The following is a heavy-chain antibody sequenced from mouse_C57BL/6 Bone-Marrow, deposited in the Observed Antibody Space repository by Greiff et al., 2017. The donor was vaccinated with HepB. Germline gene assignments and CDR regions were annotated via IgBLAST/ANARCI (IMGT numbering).Heavy chain of an antibody. CDR1: GYAFTNYL. D-gene: IGHD1-1*01. CDR3: ARLATTVAEGYFDV. CDR2: INPGSGGT. Sequence: VHLVESGAELVRPGTSVKVSCKASGYAFTNYLIEWVKQRPGQGLEWIGVINPGSGGTNYNEKFKGKATLTADKSSSTAYMQLSSLTSEDSAVYFCARLATTVAEGYFDVWGTGTTVTVSS. V-gene: IGHV1-54*01. J-gene: IGHJ1*03.